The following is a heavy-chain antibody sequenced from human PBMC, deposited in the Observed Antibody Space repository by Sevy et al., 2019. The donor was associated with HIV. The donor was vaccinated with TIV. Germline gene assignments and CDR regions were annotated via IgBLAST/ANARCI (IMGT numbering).Heavy chain of an antibody. J-gene: IGHJ6*03. D-gene: IGHD2-2*01. CDR2: IKQDGSEK. Sequence: GGSLRLSCAASGFTFSSYWMSWVRQAPGKGLEWVANIKQDGSEKYYVDSVKGRFTISRDNAKNSLYLQMNSLRAEDTAVYYCARAVHCSSTSCYWSGDNRENYYYYYMDVWGKGTTVTVSS. CDR1: GFTFSSYW. CDR3: ARAVHCSSTSCYWSGDNRENYYYYYMDV. V-gene: IGHV3-7*01.